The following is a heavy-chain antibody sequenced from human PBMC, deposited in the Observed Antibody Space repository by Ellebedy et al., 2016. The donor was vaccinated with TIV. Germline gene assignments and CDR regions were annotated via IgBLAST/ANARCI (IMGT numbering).Heavy chain of an antibody. CDR3: VRGSRGAFDI. V-gene: IGHV6-1*01. CDR1: GDSVSSNAVA. J-gene: IGHJ3*02. Sequence: SQTLSLTCAISGDSVSSNAVAWHWIRQSPSRGLEWLGRTYYRFKWYNEYAVSVKSRITINPDTSKNQFSLQLNSLTPEDQALYYCVRGSRGAFDIWGQGTMVTVSS. CDR2: TYYRFKWYN.